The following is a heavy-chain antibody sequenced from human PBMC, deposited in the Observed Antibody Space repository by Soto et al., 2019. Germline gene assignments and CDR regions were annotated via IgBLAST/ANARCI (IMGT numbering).Heavy chain of an antibody. CDR1: GYTLTSHW. Sequence: EVQLVQSRAEVKKPGEPLRISCKGSGYTLTSHWISWVRQMPGKGLEWMGRIDPSDSYTNYSPSFQGHVTISGDRSISTAYLQWSSLKASDTAMYYCARHELSSSWIFDYWGQGTLVTVSS. V-gene: IGHV5-10-1*01. CDR2: IDPSDSYT. D-gene: IGHD6-13*01. CDR3: ARHELSSSWIFDY. J-gene: IGHJ4*02.